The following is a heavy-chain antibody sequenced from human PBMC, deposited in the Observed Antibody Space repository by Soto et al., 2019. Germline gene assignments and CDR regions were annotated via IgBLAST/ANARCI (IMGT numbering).Heavy chain of an antibody. CDR2: IYYSGST. V-gene: IGHV4-59*01. D-gene: IGHD1-1*01. J-gene: IGHJ5*02. CDR3: AREAGKLSLGTNWFDP. Sequence: PSETLSLTCTVSGGSISSYYWSWIRQPPGKGLEWIGYIYYSGSTNYNPSLKSRVTISVDTSKNQFSLKLSSVTAADTAVYYCAREAGKLSLGTNWFDPWGQGTLVTVSS. CDR1: GGSISSYY.